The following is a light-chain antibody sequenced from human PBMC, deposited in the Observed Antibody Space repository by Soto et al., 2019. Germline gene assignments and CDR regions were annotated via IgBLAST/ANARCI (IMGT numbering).Light chain of an antibody. CDR2: GAS. J-gene: IGKJ1*01. CDR3: QQYGNSPQT. CDR1: ESVSSRY. Sequence: ETVLTQSPGTLSLSPGERATLSCRASESVSSRYVAWYQQKPGQAPRVLIYGASNRATGIPDRFSGGGSGKDFTLTITSLEPEDFAVYFCQQYGNSPQTFGQGTKVEIK. V-gene: IGKV3-20*01.